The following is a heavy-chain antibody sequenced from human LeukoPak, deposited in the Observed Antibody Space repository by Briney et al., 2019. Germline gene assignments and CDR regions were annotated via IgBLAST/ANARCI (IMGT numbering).Heavy chain of an antibody. J-gene: IGHJ4*02. CDR3: AREGLNYYDSSGYYQYFDY. V-gene: IGHV3-30-3*01. D-gene: IGHD3-22*01. Sequence: PGGSLRLSCAASGFTFSSYAMHWVRQAPGKGLEWVAVISYDGSNKYYADSMKGRFTISRDNSKNTLYLQMNSLRAEDTAVYYCAREGLNYYDSSGYYQYFDYWGQGTLVTVSS. CDR2: ISYDGSNK. CDR1: GFTFSSYA.